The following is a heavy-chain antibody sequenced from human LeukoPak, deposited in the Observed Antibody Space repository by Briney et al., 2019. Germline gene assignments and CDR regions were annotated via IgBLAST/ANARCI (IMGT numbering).Heavy chain of an antibody. CDR1: GDSITTSNYY. CDR3: EIIYPNGSDY. D-gene: IGHD5-24*01. V-gene: IGHV4-39*07. J-gene: IGHJ4*02. Sequence: SSETLSLTCTVSGDSITTSNYYWGWIRQPPGRGLEWIGNIYKSGSTFYNPSLKSRVTMSLDTSKNQFSLKLSSVTVADTAVYYCEIIYPNGSDYWGQGTLVIVSS. CDR2: IYKSGST.